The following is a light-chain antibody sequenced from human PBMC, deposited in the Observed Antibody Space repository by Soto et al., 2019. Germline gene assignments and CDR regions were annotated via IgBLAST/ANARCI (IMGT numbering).Light chain of an antibody. J-gene: IGKJ1*01. V-gene: IGKV3D-20*01. CDR2: DTS. CDR3: QQYGSSGT. Sequence: EIVLTQSPATLSLSPGERATLSCGASQSVSSNSLAWYRQKPGLAPRVLIYDTSSRATGIPDRFSGSGSGTDFTLTISRLEPEDFAVYYCQQYGSSGTFGQGTKVDIK. CDR1: QSVSSNS.